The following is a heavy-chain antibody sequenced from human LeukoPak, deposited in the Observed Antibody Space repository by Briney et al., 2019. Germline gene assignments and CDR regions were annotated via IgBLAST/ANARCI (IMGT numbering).Heavy chain of an antibody. V-gene: IGHV1-46*03. CDR2: INPSGGST. D-gene: IGHD3-3*01. CDR3: ARYFGDLGVTDY. J-gene: IGHJ4*02. CDR1: GGTFSSYA. Sequence: VASVKVSCKASGGTFSSYAISWVRQAPGQGLEWMGIINPSGGSTSYAQKFQGRVTMTRDTSTSTVYMELSSLRSEDTAVYYCARYFGDLGVTDYWGQGTLVTVSS.